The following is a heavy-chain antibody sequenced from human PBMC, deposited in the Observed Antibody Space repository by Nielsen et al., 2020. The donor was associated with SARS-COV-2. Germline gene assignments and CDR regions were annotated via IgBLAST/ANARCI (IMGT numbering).Heavy chain of an antibody. CDR2: VSGDVAHTT. CDR1: GFTFSAYA. Sequence: GESLKISCAASGFTFSAYAMIWVRQAAGKGLEWVSAVSGDVAHTTYYADSVKGRFTISRDNSKNTLYLQMNGLRAEDTAIYYCARGVGAPGIAAAEGWFDPWGQGTLVTVSS. J-gene: IGHJ5*02. CDR3: ARGVGAPGIAAAEGWFDP. V-gene: IGHV3-23*01. D-gene: IGHD6-13*01.